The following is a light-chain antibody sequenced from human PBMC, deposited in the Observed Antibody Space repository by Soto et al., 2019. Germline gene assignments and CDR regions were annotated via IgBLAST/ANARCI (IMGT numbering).Light chain of an antibody. J-gene: IGKJ4*01. CDR1: QSISSG. V-gene: IGKV1-5*03. CDR2: KAS. Sequence: DIQMSQSPSTLSASVGDRVTSTCRASQSISSGLAWYQQKPGKAPKLLIYKASSLESGVPSRFSGSGSGTEFTLTISSLQPDDFATYYCQQYNSYPGTFGGGTKVDIK. CDR3: QQYNSYPGT.